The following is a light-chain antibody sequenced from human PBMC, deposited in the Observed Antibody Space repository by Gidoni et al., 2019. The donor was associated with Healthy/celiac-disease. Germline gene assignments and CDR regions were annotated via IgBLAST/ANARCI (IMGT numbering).Light chain of an antibody. J-gene: IGKJ1*01. Sequence: DIQMTQSPSTLSASVGDRVTITCRASQSISSWLAWYQQKPGKAPKLLISDASSFESGVPARFSGSGSGTEFTLTISSLQPDDFATYYCQQYNSYWTFGQGTKVEIK. V-gene: IGKV1-5*01. CDR3: QQYNSYWT. CDR2: DAS. CDR1: QSISSW.